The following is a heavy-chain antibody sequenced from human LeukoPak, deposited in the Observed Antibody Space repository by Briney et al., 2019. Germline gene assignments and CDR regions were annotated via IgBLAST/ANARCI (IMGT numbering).Heavy chain of an antibody. J-gene: IGHJ4*02. Sequence: GGPLRLSCAASGFTLSSNAISWVRQAPGKGLEWVSGISGSGGSTYYADSVKGRFTISRDNSKNTLYLQMNSLRAEDTAVYYCAKDTGGTYYWGQGTLVTVSS. CDR2: ISGSGGST. CDR3: AKDTGGTYY. D-gene: IGHD3-16*01. V-gene: IGHV3-23*01. CDR1: GFTLSSNA.